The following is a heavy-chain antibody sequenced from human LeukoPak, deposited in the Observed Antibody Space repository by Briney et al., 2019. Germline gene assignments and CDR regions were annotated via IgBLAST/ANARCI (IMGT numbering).Heavy chain of an antibody. V-gene: IGHV3-74*01. Sequence: PGGSLRLSCAASGFTFSSYWTQWVRQAPGKGLGWVSRIDGDGSSTNYADSVKGRFTISRDNAKNTLYLQMNSLRAEDTAVYYCARGYSGYFYYWGQGTLVSVSS. J-gene: IGHJ4*02. CDR3: ARGYSGYFYY. D-gene: IGHD5-12*01. CDR2: IDGDGSST. CDR1: GFTFSSYW.